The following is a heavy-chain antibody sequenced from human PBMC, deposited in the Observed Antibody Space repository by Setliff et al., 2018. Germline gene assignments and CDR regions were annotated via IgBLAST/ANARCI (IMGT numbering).Heavy chain of an antibody. V-gene: IGHV3-74*01. CDR1: GFTFSRYW. CDR3: ASSRTWIPVLDY. Sequence: GGSLRLSCAASGFTFSRYWMHWVRQAPGKGLVWVSHIHNDGTSTSYADSVKGRFTISRDNAKSSLFLQMNSLSAEDTAIYYCASSRTWIPVLDYCGKGTLVTVSS. D-gene: IGHD5-18*01. J-gene: IGHJ4*02. CDR2: IHNDGTST.